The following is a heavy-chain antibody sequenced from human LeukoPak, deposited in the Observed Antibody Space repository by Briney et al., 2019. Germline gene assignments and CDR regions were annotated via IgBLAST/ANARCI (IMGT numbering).Heavy chain of an antibody. Sequence: SETLSLTCTVSGDSISSYYWSWIRQPGGKGLEWIGRIYTSGSTNYNPSLKSRVTMSVDTSKNQFSLKLSSVTAADTAVYYCARDGKGSGGSHDWYYFDYWGQGTLVTVSS. CDR1: GDSISSYY. J-gene: IGHJ4*02. CDR2: IYTSGST. D-gene: IGHD2-15*01. V-gene: IGHV4-4*07. CDR3: ARDGKGSGGSHDWYYFDY.